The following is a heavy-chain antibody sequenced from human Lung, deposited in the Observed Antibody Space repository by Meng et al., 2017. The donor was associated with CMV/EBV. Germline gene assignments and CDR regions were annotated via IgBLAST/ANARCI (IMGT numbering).Heavy chain of an antibody. Sequence: SCATSGFTFSSYEMNWVRQAPGKGLEWISYISSGGTSRYYADSVKGRFSISIDNAKNSLYLQMNSLRVEDTALYYCTRGSASWSEYNWFDPWGQGTXVTVSS. V-gene: IGHV3-48*03. D-gene: IGHD6-13*01. CDR1: GFTFSSYE. CDR3: TRGSASWSEYNWFDP. CDR2: ISSGGTSR. J-gene: IGHJ5*02.